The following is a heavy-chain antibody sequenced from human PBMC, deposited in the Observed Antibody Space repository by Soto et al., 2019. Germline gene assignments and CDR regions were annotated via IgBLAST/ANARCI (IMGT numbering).Heavy chain of an antibody. CDR3: AKDGGYYDSSGYYCPDAFDI. CDR2: ISYDGSNK. CDR1: GFTFSSYG. J-gene: IGHJ3*02. V-gene: IGHV3-30*18. D-gene: IGHD3-22*01. Sequence: GGSLRLSCAASGFTFSSYGMHWVRQAPGKGLEWVAVISYDGSNKYYADSVKGRFTISRDNSKNTLYLQMNSLRAEDTAVYYCAKDGGYYDSSGYYCPDAFDIWGQGTMVTVSS.